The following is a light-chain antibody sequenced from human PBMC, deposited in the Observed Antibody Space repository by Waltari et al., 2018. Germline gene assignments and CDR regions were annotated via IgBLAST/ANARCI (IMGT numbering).Light chain of an antibody. CDR3: HQYYLTPWT. J-gene: IGKJ1*01. CDR1: ESVLFSSRNKNH. CDR2: WAS. V-gene: IGKV4-1*01. Sequence: DIVMTQSPDSLAVSLGERATINCKSSESVLFSSRNKNHLAWYQQKPGHPPKLLLYWASTRESGVPDRFSGSGSGTDFTLTISSLQAEDVAIYFCHQYYLTPWTFGQGTKLEIK.